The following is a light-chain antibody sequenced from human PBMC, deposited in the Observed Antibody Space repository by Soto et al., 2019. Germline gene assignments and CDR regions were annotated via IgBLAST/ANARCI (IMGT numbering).Light chain of an antibody. CDR1: QSVSSY. V-gene: IGKV3-15*01. J-gene: IGKJ1*01. CDR3: QQYNTWPRT. CDR2: EAS. Sequence: EIVMTQSPATLSVSPGERATLSSRASQSVSSYFAWYQQKPGQAPRLLVYEASSRVADFPARFSGSGSGTEFTLTISSLQAEDSAAYYCQQYNTWPRTFGQGTKVDIK.